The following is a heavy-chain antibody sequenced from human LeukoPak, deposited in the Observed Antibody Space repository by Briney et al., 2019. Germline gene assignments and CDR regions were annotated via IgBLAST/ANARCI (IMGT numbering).Heavy chain of an antibody. CDR2: INGDGRST. J-gene: IGHJ5*02. Sequence: GGSLRLSCTASGFTLRSYWMHWVRQVPGKGLMWVARINGDGRSTNYADSVKGRFTISRDNSKNTLYLQMNSLRAEDTAVYYCARDPDDSSGFTWGQGTLVTVSS. CDR1: GFTLRSYW. D-gene: IGHD3-22*01. CDR3: ARDPDDSSGFT. V-gene: IGHV3-74*01.